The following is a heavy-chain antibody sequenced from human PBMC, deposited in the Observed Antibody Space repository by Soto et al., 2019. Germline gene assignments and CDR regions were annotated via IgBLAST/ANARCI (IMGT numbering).Heavy chain of an antibody. CDR2: ISYDGSNK. CDR3: ARDKEVLWFGELYYFDY. V-gene: IGHV3-30-3*01. D-gene: IGHD3-10*01. CDR1: GFTFSSYA. J-gene: IGHJ4*02. Sequence: QVQLVESGGGVVQPGRSLRLSCAASGFTFSSYAMHWVRQAPGKGLEWVAVISYDGSNKYYADSVKGRFTISRDNSKNTLYLQMNSLRAEDTAVYYCARDKEVLWFGELYYFDYWGQGTLVTVSS.